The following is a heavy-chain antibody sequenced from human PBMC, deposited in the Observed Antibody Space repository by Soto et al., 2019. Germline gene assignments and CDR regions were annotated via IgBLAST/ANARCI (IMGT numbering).Heavy chain of an antibody. Sequence: PSETLSLTCSVSSDSMNSGGYYWSWIRQHPGKGLEWIGYNAYSGDTYYNPSLRSRVTISADTSENKFSLTLKSVTAADTAVYFCARDFERSAIGPWGQGTSVTAPQ. CDR1: SDSMNSGGYY. J-gene: IGHJ5*02. CDR2: NAYSGDT. CDR3: ARDFERSAIGP. V-gene: IGHV4-31*03. D-gene: IGHD3-9*01.